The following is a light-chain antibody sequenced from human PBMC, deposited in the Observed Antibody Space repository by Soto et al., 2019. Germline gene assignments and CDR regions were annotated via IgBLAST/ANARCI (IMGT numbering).Light chain of an antibody. CDR3: HQYGSSPLT. Sequence: DIVLTESPGTLSLSPGERATLSGRASQSISSSYYLAWYQQKPGQAPRLLIYGASNRAAGIPDRFSGSGFGTDYSLTIDRLEPEDFAVYYCHQYGSSPLTFGGGTKVDIK. CDR2: GAS. J-gene: IGKJ4*01. V-gene: IGKV3-20*01. CDR1: QSISSSY.